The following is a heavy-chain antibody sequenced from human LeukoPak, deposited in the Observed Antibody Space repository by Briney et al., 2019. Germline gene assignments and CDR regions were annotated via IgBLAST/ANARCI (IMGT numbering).Heavy chain of an antibody. CDR1: GGSISSYY. CDR2: IYYSGST. Sequence: SETLSLTCTVSGGSISSYYWSWIRQPPGKGLEWIGYIYYSGSTNYNPSLKSRVTISVDTSKNQFSLNLRSVTAADTAMYYCARDLHGYCSGGSCYSGGWFDPWGQGTLVTVSS. CDR3: ARDLHGYCSGGSCYSGGWFDP. J-gene: IGHJ5*02. V-gene: IGHV4-59*12. D-gene: IGHD2-15*01.